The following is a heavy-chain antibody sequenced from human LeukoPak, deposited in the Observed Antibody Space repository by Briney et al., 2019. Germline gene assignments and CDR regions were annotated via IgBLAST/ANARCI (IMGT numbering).Heavy chain of an antibody. Sequence: PSETLSLTCTVSGGSISSSNNYWGWIRQPPGKGLEWIGSIFYSGSTNYNPSLKSRVTISVDMSKSQFSLKVSSVTATDTAVYYCARQIANGDYLNYWGQGTLVTVSS. CDR3: ARQIANGDYLNY. CDR2: IFYSGST. D-gene: IGHD4-17*01. CDR1: GGSISSSNNY. V-gene: IGHV4-39*01. J-gene: IGHJ4*02.